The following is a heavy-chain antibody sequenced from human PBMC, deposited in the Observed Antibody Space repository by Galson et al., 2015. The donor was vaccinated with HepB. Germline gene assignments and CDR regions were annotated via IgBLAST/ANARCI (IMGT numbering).Heavy chain of an antibody. Sequence: SLTCTVSGGSISNSNYYWGWIRQPPGKGLEWIGNIYYSGSTSYNPSLKSRVTMSVDTSKNQFSLKLSSVTAADTTVYYCARVLRYSFYMDVWGKGTTVTVSS. CDR1: GGSISNSNYY. CDR3: ARVLRYSFYMDV. CDR2: IYYSGST. D-gene: IGHD2-15*01. J-gene: IGHJ6*03. V-gene: IGHV4-39*01.